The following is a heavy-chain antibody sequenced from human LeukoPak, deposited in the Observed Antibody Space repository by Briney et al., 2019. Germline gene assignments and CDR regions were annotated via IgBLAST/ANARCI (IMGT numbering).Heavy chain of an antibody. CDR3: ARDIYSIAE. J-gene: IGHJ4*02. D-gene: IGHD3-3*02. Sequence: GSLRLSCVVSGFTFSSYEMNWGRQAPGKGLEWVSYISSSGSTIYYADSVKGRFTMSRDNAKNMVYLQMSSLRVEDTAVYYCARDIYSIAEWGQGTLVTVSS. V-gene: IGHV3-48*03. CDR1: GFTFSSYE. CDR2: ISSSGSTI.